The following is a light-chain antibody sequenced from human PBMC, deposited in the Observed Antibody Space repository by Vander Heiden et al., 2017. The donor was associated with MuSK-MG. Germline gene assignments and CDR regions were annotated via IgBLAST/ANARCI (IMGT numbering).Light chain of an antibody. CDR3: QQYDSSQRLT. Sequence: DIVMTQSPDSLAVSLGERATINCKASQSVLYTSNDKNYLAWYQQKPGQPPKLLIYWASTRESGVPDRFSGSGYGTDFTLTISSRQAEDVAVYYCQQYDSSQRLTFGGGTKVEIK. CDR1: QSVLYTSNDKNY. J-gene: IGKJ4*01. V-gene: IGKV4-1*01. CDR2: WAS.